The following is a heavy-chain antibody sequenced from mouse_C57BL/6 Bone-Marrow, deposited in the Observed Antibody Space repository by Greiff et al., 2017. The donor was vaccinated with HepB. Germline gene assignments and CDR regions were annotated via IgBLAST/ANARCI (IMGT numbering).Heavy chain of an antibody. CDR1: GYTFTSYW. CDR3: ARSRVLRRGRSKDY. J-gene: IGHJ2*01. CDR2: IYPGSGST. D-gene: IGHD1-1*01. Sequence: QVQLQQPGAELVKPGASVKMSCKASGYTFTSYWITWVKQRPGQGLEWIGDIYPGSGSTNYNEKFKSKATLTVDTSSSTAYMQLSSLTSEDSAVYYCARSRVLRRGRSKDYWGQGTTLTVSS. V-gene: IGHV1-55*01.